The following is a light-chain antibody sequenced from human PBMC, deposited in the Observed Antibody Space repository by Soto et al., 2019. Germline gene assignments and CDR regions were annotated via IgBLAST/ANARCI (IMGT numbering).Light chain of an antibody. J-gene: IGLJ3*02. CDR1: SSNIGNNY. V-gene: IGLV1-51*02. CDR3: GTWDSSLSAGWV. CDR2: ENN. Sequence: QSVLTQPPSVSAAPGRKVTISCSGSSSNIGNNYVSWYQQLPGTAPKLLIYENNKRPSGIPDRFSGSKSGTSATLGITGLQTGDEADYYCGTWDSSLSAGWVFGGGTKLTVL.